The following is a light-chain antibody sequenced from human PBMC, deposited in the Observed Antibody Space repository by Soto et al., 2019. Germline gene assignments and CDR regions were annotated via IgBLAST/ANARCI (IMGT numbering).Light chain of an antibody. CDR2: LHN. V-gene: IGLV1-44*01. CDR3: GTWDDSLNAML. J-gene: IGLJ3*02. CDR1: TSNVGRNA. Sequence: QSVLTQPPSASGTPGQSVTISCSGGTSNVGRNAVNWYQQFPGSAPRLLIQLHNQRPSGVPTRFSASKSGTSASLAISGLQSEDGADYYCGTWDDSLNAMLFGGGTKRTVL.